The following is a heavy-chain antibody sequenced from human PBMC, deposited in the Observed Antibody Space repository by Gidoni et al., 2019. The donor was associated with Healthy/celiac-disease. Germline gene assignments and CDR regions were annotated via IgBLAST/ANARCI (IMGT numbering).Heavy chain of an antibody. V-gene: IGHV1-8*01. Sequence: QVQLVQSGAEVKKPGASVKVSCKASGYTFTSYDINWVRQATGQGLEWMGWMNPNSGNTGYAQKFQGRVTMTRNTSISTAYMELSSLRSEDTAVYYCARGLGFHWNHLNYNWFDPWGQGTLVTVSS. CDR3: ARGLGFHWNHLNYNWFDP. D-gene: IGHD1-1*01. CDR1: GYTFTSYD. J-gene: IGHJ5*02. CDR2: MNPNSGNT.